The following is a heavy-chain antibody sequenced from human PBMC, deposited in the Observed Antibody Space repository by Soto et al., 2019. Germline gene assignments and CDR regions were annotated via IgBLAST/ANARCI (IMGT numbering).Heavy chain of an antibody. J-gene: IGHJ4*02. CDR2: IIPIFGTA. Sequence: QVQLVQSGAEVKKPGSSVKVSCKASGGTFSSYAISWVRQAPGQGLEWMGGIIPIFGTANYAQKFQGRVTITADASTSTAYVEVRSLRSKNTAVYYCASSVGRAYSSGWYGWVQGTLVTVSS. CDR1: GGTFSSYA. CDR3: ASSVGRAYSSGWYG. V-gene: IGHV1-69*01. D-gene: IGHD6-19*01.